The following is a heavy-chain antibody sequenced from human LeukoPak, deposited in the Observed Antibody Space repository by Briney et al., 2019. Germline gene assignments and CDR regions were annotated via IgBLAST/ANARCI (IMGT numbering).Heavy chain of an antibody. V-gene: IGHV1-46*01. CDR3: SRDLTTETPRNY. CDR2: INPSGGST. J-gene: IGHJ4*02. CDR1: GYTFTSYY. D-gene: IGHD4-17*01. Sequence: ASVKVSCKASGYTFTSYYMHWVRQATGQGREGMGIINPSGGSTSYAQKFQGRVTMTRDTSTSTVYMELSSLRSEATAVYYCSRDLTTETPRNYWGQGTLVTVSS.